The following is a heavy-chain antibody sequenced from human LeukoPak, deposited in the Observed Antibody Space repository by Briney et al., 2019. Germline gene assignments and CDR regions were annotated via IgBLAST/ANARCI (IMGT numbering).Heavy chain of an antibody. V-gene: IGHV4-39*07. Sequence: ASETLSLTCTVSGGSISSSSYYWGWIRQPPGKGLEWIGSIYYSGSTYYNPSLKSRVTISVDTSKNQFSLKLSSVTAADTAVYYCARETHAGVTTETLYYYYMDVWGKGTTVTVSS. CDR3: ARETHAGVTTETLYYYYMDV. CDR1: GGSISSSSYY. J-gene: IGHJ6*03. D-gene: IGHD4-11*01. CDR2: IYYSGST.